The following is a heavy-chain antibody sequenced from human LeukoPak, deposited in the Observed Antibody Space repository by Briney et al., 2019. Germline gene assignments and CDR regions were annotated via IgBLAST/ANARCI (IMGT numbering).Heavy chain of an antibody. CDR2: INPSGGST. CDR1: GYTFTSYY. J-gene: IGHJ4*02. D-gene: IGHD3-10*01. V-gene: IGHV1-46*01. Sequence: ASVKVSCKASGYTFTSYYMHWVRQAPGQGLEWMGIINPSGGSTSYAQKFQGRVTMTRDMSTSTVYMELSSLRSEDTAVYYCARVGFYYGSGSPYDYWGQGTLVTVSS. CDR3: ARVGFYYGSGSPYDY.